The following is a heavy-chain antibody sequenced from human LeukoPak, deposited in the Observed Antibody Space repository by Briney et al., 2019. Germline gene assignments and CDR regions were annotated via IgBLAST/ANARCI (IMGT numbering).Heavy chain of an antibody. CDR3: ARWWDHYGGGWGFDY. CDR2: IYSSGTT. V-gene: IGHV4-4*08. D-gene: IGHD3-10*01. CDR1: GASISGYF. Sequence: KPSETLSLTCTVSGASISGYFWSWVRQPPGKQLEWIGYIYSSGTTAYNPSLKSRVTISADTSKNQFSLRLTSVTAADTAVYYCARWWDHYGGGWGFDYWGQGTLVTVSS. J-gene: IGHJ4*02.